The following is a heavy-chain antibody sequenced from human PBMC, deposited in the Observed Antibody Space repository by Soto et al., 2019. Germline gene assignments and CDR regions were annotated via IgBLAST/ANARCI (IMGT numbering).Heavy chain of an antibody. Sequence: QVQLQQWGAGLLKPSETLSLTCAVYGGSFSGYYWSWIRQPPGKGLEWIGEINHSGSTNYNPSLKGRITITINKAQNQFPPKLGFWAAGGTAVDFLSRGPPGWGGTVNSACFDYWGQGKIVTVS. CDR2: INHSGST. D-gene: IGHD1-26*01. CDR1: GGSFSGYY. CDR3: SRGPPGWGGTVNSACFDY. J-gene: IGHJ3*01. V-gene: IGHV4-34*01.